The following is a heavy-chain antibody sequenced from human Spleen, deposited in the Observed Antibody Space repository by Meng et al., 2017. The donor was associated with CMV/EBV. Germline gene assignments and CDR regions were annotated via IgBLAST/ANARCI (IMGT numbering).Heavy chain of an antibody. CDR2: ISGSGDIT. CDR1: GFTFSSYA. J-gene: IGHJ6*02. CDR3: AKEGRPDYDFWSAYGMDV. D-gene: IGHD3-3*01. Sequence: GGSLRLSCAASGFTFSSYAMSWVRQAPGKGLEWVSAISGSGDITYYADSVKGRFTISRDNSKNTLYLQMNSLRAEDTAVYYCAKEGRPDYDFWSAYGMDVWGQGTTVTVSS. V-gene: IGHV3-23*01.